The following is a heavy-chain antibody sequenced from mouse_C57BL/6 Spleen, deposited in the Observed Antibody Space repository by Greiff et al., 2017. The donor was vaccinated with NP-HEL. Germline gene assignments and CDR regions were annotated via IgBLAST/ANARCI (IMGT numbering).Heavy chain of an antibody. CDR3: ARRGYSNYVDAMDY. V-gene: IGHV1-69*01. CDR1: GYTFTSYW. Sequence: QVQLQQPGAELVMPGASVKLSCKASGYTFTSYWMHWVKQRPGQGLEWIGEIDPSDSYTNYNQKFKGKSTLTVDKSSSTAYMQLSSLKSEDSAVYYCARRGYSNYVDAMDYWGQGTSVTVSS. J-gene: IGHJ4*01. D-gene: IGHD2-5*01. CDR2: IDPSDSYT.